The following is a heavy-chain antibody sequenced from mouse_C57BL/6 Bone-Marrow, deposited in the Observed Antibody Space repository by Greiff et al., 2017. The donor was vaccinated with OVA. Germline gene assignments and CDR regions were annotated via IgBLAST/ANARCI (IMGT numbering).Heavy chain of an antibody. D-gene: IGHD1-1*01. Sequence: VQLQQSGPELVKPGASVKISCKASGYTFTDYYMNWVKQSHGKSLEWIGDINPNNGGTSYNQKFKGKATLTVDKSSSTAYMELRSLTSDDSAVYYCARLAYYYSSRPWFAYWGQGTLVTVSA. CDR2: INPNNGGT. J-gene: IGHJ3*01. V-gene: IGHV1-26*01. CDR3: ARLAYYYSSRPWFAY. CDR1: GYTFTDYY.